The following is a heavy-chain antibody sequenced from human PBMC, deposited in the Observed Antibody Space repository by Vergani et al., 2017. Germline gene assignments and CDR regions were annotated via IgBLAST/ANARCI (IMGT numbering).Heavy chain of an antibody. V-gene: IGHV4-61*02. CDR2: IYTSGST. CDR3: ARGVVWDKKFDY. CDR1: GGPISSGSYY. J-gene: IGHJ4*02. Sequence: QVQLQESGPGLVKPSQTLSLTCTVSGGPISSGSYYWSWIRQPAGKGLEWIGRIYTSGSTNYNPSHKSRVTISVDTSKNQFSLKLSSVTAADTAVYYCARGVVWDKKFDYWGQGTLVTVSS. D-gene: IGHD1-26*01.